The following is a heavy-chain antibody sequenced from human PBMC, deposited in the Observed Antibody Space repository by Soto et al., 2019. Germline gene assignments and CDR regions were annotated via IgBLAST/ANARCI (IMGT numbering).Heavy chain of an antibody. J-gene: IGHJ4*02. CDR2: LYYGGST. V-gene: IGHV4-30-4*01. CDR3: SRVGSSIAVRPFDY. D-gene: IGHD6-6*01. Sequence: QVQLQESGPGLVKPSQTLSLTCTVSGCSISRGDYYWGRIRQPPVKGLECIGYLYYGGSTYYKPSLKTGVTISLDTSKNQFTLKLSAVTAADTAVYYWSRVGSSIAVRPFDYWCQGTLVTVSS. CDR1: GCSISRGDYY.